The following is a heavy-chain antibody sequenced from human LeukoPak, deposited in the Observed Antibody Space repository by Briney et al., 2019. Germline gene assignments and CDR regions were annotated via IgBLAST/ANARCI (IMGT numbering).Heavy chain of an antibody. D-gene: IGHD1-26*01. CDR3: AGEGSEATKAPDFDY. V-gene: IGHV3-30-3*01. CDR1: GFTFSSYA. J-gene: IGHJ4*02. Sequence: PGRSLRLSCAASGFTFSSYAMHWVRQAPGKGLEWVAVISYDGSNKYYADSVKGRFTISRDNSKNTLYLQMNSLRAEDTAMYYCAGEGSEATKAPDFDYWGQGTLVTVSS. CDR2: ISYDGSNK.